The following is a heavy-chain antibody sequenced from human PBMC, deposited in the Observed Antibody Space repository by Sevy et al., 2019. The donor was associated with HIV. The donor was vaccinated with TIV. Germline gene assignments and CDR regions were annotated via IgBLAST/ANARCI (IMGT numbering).Heavy chain of an antibody. J-gene: IGHJ3*02. D-gene: IGHD3-22*01. CDR3: AVPRHHYYDSSGYNI. Sequence: ASVKVSCKASGGTFSSYAISWVRQAPGQGLEWMGGIIPIFGTANCAQKFQGRVTITADESTSTAYMELSSLRSEDTAVYDCAVPRHHYYDSSGYNIWGQGTMVTVSS. CDR1: GGTFSSYA. V-gene: IGHV1-69*13. CDR2: IIPIFGTA.